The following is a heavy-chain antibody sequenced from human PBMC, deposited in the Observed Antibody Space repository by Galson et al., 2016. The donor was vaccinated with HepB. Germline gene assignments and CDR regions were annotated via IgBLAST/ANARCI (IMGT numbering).Heavy chain of an antibody. J-gene: IGHJ4*02. D-gene: IGHD6-13*01. V-gene: IGHV3-23*01. CDR1: GFTFSAYA. Sequence: SLRLSCAASGFTFSAYAMSWVRQAPGKGLEWVSAINDWGDRTYYADSVKGRFTISRDNSQNTVYLQMNSLRAEDTAVYYCANQAAAASDPFDHWGQGALVTVSS. CDR2: INDWGDRT. CDR3: ANQAAAASDPFDH.